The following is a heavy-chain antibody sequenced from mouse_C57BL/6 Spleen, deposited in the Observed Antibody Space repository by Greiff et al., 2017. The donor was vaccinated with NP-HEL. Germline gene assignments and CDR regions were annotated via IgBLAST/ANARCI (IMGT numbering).Heavy chain of an antibody. CDR1: GYTFTDYE. D-gene: IGHD4-1*01. CDR3: TGTGDWYFDV. V-gene: IGHV1-15*01. CDR2: IDPETGGT. Sequence: QVQLQQSGAELVRPGASVTLSCKASGYTFTDYEMHWVKQTPVHGLEWIGAIDPETGGTAYNQKFKGKAILTADKSSCTAYMELRSLTSEDSAVYYCTGTGDWYFDVWGTGTTVTVSS. J-gene: IGHJ1*03.